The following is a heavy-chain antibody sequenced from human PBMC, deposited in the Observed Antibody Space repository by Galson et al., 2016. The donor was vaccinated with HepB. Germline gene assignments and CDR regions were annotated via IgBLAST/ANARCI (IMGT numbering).Heavy chain of an antibody. J-gene: IGHJ3*02. V-gene: IGHV3-23*01. Sequence: SLRLSCAASGFTLSTYAMSWVRQAPGKGLEWVSSSSGTGATTYYADSVKGRFTISRDNLRNTLYLQLDSLRAEDTALYYCTRDGYNHIASDIWGRGTMVTVSS. CDR2: SSGTGATT. CDR3: TRDGYNHIASDI. CDR1: GFTLSTYA. D-gene: IGHD5-24*01.